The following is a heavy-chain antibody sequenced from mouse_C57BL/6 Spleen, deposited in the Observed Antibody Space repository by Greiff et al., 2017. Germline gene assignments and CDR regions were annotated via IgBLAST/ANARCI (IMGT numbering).Heavy chain of an antibody. J-gene: IGHJ2*01. V-gene: IGHV5-16*01. Sequence: EVKVIESEGGLVQPGSSMKLSCTASGFTFSDYYMAWVRQVPEKGLEWVANINYDGSSTYYLDSLKSRFIISRDNAKNILYLQMISLKSDDTATYYCARADGYYYFDYWGQGTTLTVSS. CDR3: ARADGYYYFDY. D-gene: IGHD2-3*01. CDR1: GFTFSDYY. CDR2: INYDGSST.